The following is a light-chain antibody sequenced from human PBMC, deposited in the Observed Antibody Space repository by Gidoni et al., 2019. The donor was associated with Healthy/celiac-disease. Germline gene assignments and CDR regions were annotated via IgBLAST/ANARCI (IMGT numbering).Light chain of an antibody. CDR3: GADHGSGSNFGRV. Sequence: QPVLTQPPSASASLGASVTLTCTLSSGYSNYKVDWYQQRPGKGPRFVMRVGTGGIVGSKGDGIPDRFSVLGSGLNRYLTIKNIQEEDESDYHCGADHGSGSNFGRVFGGGTKLTGL. CDR2: VGTGGIVG. CDR1: SGYSNYK. J-gene: IGLJ3*02. V-gene: IGLV9-49*01.